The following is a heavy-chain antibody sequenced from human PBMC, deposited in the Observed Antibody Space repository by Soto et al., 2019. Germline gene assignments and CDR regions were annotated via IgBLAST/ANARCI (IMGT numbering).Heavy chain of an antibody. CDR1: GGSISSYY. Sequence: QVQLQESGPGLVKPSETLSLTCTVSGGSISSYYWSWIRQPPGKGLEWIGYIYYSGSTNSNPSLKSRVTISVDTSKNQFSLKLSSVTAADTAVYYCARIRWSGYRSYYYYYYMDVWGKGTTVTVSS. CDR2: IYYSGST. D-gene: IGHD3-3*01. CDR3: ARIRWSGYRSYYYYYYMDV. V-gene: IGHV4-59*01. J-gene: IGHJ6*03.